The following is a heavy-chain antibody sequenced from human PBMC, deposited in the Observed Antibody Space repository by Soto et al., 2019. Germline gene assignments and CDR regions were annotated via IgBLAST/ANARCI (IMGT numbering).Heavy chain of an antibody. CDR1: GFSFGRYG. V-gene: IGHV3-30*03. CDR2: VSYDGRNR. CDR3: AREAPVAGTNYFDL. Sequence: QVQLVESGGGVVQPGRSLRLSCVGSGFSFGRYGIHWVRQAPGKGLEWVAWVSYDGRNRNYADSVKGRFTISRDKANNTVSLQMNSLRGEDTAVYYCAREAPVAGTNYFDLWGQGTLVTVSS. D-gene: IGHD6-19*01. J-gene: IGHJ4*02.